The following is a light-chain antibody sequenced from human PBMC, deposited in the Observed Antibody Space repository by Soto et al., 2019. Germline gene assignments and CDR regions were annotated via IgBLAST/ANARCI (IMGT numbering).Light chain of an antibody. CDR1: QDISRY. Sequence: QLTQSPSSLSASVGDRVTITCRASQDISRYLAWYQQKAGKAPKLLIYGTSTLQSGVPSRFSAFGSGTEFTLTISSLQPEDFETYHCQQLQRTPFTFGPGTTVDV. CDR2: GTS. J-gene: IGKJ3*01. CDR3: QQLQRTPFT. V-gene: IGKV1-9*01.